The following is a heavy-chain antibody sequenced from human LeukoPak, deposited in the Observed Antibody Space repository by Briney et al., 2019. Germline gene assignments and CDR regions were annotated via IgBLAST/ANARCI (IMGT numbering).Heavy chain of an antibody. CDR3: ARDTVDDSLDI. V-gene: IGHV3-53*01. D-gene: IGHD4-11*01. Sequence: PGGSLRLSCAASGFTVTRTSMTWVRQAPEKGLEWASIVYSGGSTYHADSLKGRFTVSRDDSKNTVYLQMNNLRAEDTAMYYCARDTVDDSLDIWGQGTMVTVSS. J-gene: IGHJ3*02. CDR1: GFTVTRTS. CDR2: VYSGGST.